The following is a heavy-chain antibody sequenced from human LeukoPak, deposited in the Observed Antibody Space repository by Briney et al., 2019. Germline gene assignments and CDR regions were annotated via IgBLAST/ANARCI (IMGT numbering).Heavy chain of an antibody. J-gene: IGHJ6*02. D-gene: IGHD3-10*01. CDR2: INPSGGST. Sequence: GASVKVSCKASGYTFTSYYMHWVRQAPGQGLEWMGIINPSGGSTSYAQKFQGRVTMTRDTSTSTAYMELSSLRSEDTAVYYCARIVGFGELYLDVWGQGTTVTVSS. CDR3: ARIVGFGELYLDV. CDR1: GYTFTSYY. V-gene: IGHV1-46*01.